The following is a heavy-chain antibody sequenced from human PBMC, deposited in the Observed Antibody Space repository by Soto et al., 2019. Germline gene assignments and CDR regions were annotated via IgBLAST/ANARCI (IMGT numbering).Heavy chain of an antibody. V-gene: IGHV4-30-4*01. D-gene: IGHD3-3*01. Sequence: SETLSLTCTVSGGSISSCGYYWTWIRQPPGKGREGVGYIACSGSTHDSPSLSSRISIRVDTSNNQFSLNLAHVSAEETAVSSCDRTSITIFGPRNESYGIGVWGLGTLVTVSS. CDR2: IACSGST. CDR3: DRTSITIFGPRNESYGIGV. CDR1: GGSISSCGYY. J-gene: IGHJ6*02.